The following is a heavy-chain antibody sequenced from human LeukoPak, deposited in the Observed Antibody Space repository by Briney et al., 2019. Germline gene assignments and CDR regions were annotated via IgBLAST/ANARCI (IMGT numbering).Heavy chain of an antibody. D-gene: IGHD1-14*01. V-gene: IGHV3-21*01. CDR3: VRGDNRDY. CDR2: IGKTSRDM. CDR1: GFSFSTST. J-gene: IGHJ4*02. Sequence: GGSLRLSCAASGFSFSTSTMNWVRQAPGKGLEWISSIGKTSRDMYYADSVRGRYTISRDNAKNSLFLLMNSLRVEDTSVYYCVRGDNRDYWGQGTLVTVSS.